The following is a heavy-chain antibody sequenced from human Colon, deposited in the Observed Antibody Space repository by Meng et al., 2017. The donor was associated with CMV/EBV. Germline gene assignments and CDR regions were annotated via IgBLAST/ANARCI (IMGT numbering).Heavy chain of an antibody. Sequence: EVQLGGSGGGLVQPGGSLKLSCAASGFTFSDAAVHWVRQAPGKGLEWVSSISGSGDNIYYADSVKGRFTISRDNAKNSLYLQMNSLRVEDTAVYFCAVHRGSFDYWGQGTLVTVSS. D-gene: IGHD3-10*01. CDR1: GFTFSDAA. J-gene: IGHJ4*02. V-gene: IGHV3-21*01. CDR3: AVHRGSFDY. CDR2: ISGSGDNI.